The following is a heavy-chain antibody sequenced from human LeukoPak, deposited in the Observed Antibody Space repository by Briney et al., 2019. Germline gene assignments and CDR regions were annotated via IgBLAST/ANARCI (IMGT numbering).Heavy chain of an antibody. V-gene: IGHV3-21*01. J-gene: IGHJ4*02. CDR3: ARGKYGSGSSKDY. D-gene: IGHD3-10*01. CDR2: ITTSSSYM. CDR1: GFTFSAYN. Sequence: PGGSLRLFCAASGFTFSAYNMNWVRRTPGKGLEWVSSITTSSSYMFYADSVRGRFTISRDNAENSLYLQMNSLRDEDTAVYYCARGKYGSGSSKDYWGQGTLVTVSS.